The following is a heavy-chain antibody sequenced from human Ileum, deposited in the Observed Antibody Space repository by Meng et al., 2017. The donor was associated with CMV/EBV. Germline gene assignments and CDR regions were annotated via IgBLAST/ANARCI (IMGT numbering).Heavy chain of an antibody. CDR2: TWYGSKWYY. D-gene: IGHD3-10*01. CDR1: DSVSISTES. J-gene: IGHJ4*02. Sequence: QGQRHHSGPGLVKPSQTLSLHCAGDSVSISTESWNWIRQSPSRGLEWLGRTWYGSKWYYEYAVSVKSRITIIPDTSQNQISLQLNSVTPDDTAVYYCTYGWPLKYWGQGSLVTVSS. CDR3: TYGWPLKY. V-gene: IGHV6-1*01.